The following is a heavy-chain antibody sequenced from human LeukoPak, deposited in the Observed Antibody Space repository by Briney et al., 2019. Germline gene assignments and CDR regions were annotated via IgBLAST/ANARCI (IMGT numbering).Heavy chain of an antibody. CDR3: ARGLGYCSGGNCYGVGSSDY. CDR2: ISAYNGNT. V-gene: IGHV1-18*01. D-gene: IGHD2-15*01. CDR1: GYTFTSYG. Sequence: GASVKVSCKASGYTFTSYGISWVRQAPGQGLEWMGWISAYNGNTNYAQKLQGRVTMTTDTSTSTAYMELRSLRSDDTAVYYCARGLGYCSGGNCYGVGSSDYWGQGTLVTVSS. J-gene: IGHJ4*02.